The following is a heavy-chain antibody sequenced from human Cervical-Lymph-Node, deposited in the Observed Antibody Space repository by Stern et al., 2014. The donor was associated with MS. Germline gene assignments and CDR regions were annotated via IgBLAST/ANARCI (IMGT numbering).Heavy chain of an antibody. D-gene: IGHD3-10*01. Sequence: QLVESGPEVKRPWTSVRVSCKASGFTFVSSAMQWVRQARGQRLEWIGFIVVGRGYTRYAQKFHDRVTISRDMATSTVNMELSSLRSDDTAVYYCAAEGEYISSGIYHYTGMDVWGQGTTVTVSS. CDR3: AAEGEYISSGIYHYTGMDV. J-gene: IGHJ6*02. CDR1: GFTFVSSA. V-gene: IGHV1-58*02. CDR2: IVVGRGYT.